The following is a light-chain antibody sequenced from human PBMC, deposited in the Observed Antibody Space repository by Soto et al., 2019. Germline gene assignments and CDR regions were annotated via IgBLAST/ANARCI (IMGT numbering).Light chain of an antibody. CDR2: DES. Sequence: DIQMTQSPSSLSASVGDRVTITCRASQSIAGYLKWHQQKPGKAPKVLISDESTLQSGVPSRIDGSGSGPDFTFTISSLHPEDSATYYCPQSYTVPLTFGGGTKVEIK. V-gene: IGKV1-39*01. J-gene: IGKJ4*01. CDR3: PQSYTVPLT. CDR1: QSIAGY.